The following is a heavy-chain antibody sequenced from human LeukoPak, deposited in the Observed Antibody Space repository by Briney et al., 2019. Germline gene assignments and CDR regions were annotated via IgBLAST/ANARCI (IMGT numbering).Heavy chain of an antibody. CDR1: GFTFSSYS. CDR2: ITSGSSYI. J-gene: IGHJ4*02. Sequence: PGGSLRLSCAASGFTFSSYSMNWVRQAPGKGLEWVSSITSGSSYIFYADSVKGRFTISRDNAKNSVYLQMSSLRTVDTAVYYCARDHGGSDYWGQGTRVTVSS. D-gene: IGHD3-10*01. V-gene: IGHV3-21*01. CDR3: ARDHGGSDY.